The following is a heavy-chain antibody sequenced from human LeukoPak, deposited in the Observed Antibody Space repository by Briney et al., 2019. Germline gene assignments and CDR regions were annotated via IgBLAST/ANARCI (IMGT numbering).Heavy chain of an antibody. J-gene: IGHJ5*02. CDR2: IKQDGSEK. CDR1: GFTFSSYW. V-gene: IGHV3-7*01. D-gene: IGHD3-3*01. Sequence: PGGSLRLSCAASGFTFSSYWMSWVRQAPGKGLEWVANIKQDGSEKYYVDSVKGRFTVSRDNAKNSLYLQMNSLRAEDTAVYYCARGYFAFWSAYYPWGQGTLVTVSS. CDR3: ARGYFAFWSAYYP.